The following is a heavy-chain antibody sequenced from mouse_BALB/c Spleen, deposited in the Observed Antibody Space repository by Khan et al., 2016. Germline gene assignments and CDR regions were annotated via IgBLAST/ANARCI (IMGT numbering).Heavy chain of an antibody. CDR3: AWDYYGSRWFAC. J-gene: IGHJ3*01. D-gene: IGHD1-1*01. V-gene: IGHV9-3*02. CDR2: INTNTGEP. Sequence: QIQLVQSGPELKKPGETVKISCNASGYTFTNYGMNWVQQAPGKGLKWMGWINTNTGEPTYAEEFKGRFAFPLETYARTAYLQNNNLKNEDTATYFCAWDYYGSRWFACWGRGTLVTVSA. CDR1: GYTFTNYG.